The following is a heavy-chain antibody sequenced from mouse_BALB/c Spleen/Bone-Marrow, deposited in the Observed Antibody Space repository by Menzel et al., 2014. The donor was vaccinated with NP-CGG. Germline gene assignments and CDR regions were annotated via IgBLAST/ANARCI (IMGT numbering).Heavy chain of an antibody. D-gene: IGHD2-12*01. J-gene: IGHJ1*01. CDR2: ISCYNGAT. V-gene: IGHV1S34*01. Sequence: LVKTGASVKISCKASGYSFTGYCMHWVKQSHGKSLEWIGYISCYNGATSYNQKFKGKATFTVDTSSSTAYMQFNSLTSEDSAVYYCARTPYEGYWYFDVWGAGTTVTVSS. CDR1: GYSFTGYC. CDR3: ARTPYEGYWYFDV.